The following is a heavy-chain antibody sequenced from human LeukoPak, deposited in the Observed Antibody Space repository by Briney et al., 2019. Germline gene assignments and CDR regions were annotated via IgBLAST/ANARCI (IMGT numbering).Heavy chain of an antibody. CDR2: FDPEDGET. CDR1: GYTFTGYY. V-gene: IGHV1-24*01. D-gene: IGHD3-10*01. J-gene: IGHJ6*03. Sequence: ASVKVSCKASGYTFTGYYMHWVRQAPGKGLEWMGGFDPEDGETIYAQKFQGRVTMTEDTSTDTAYMELSSLRSEDTAVYYCATVKVSYYYGSGRGSHYYYYMDVWGKGTTVTISS. CDR3: ATVKVSYYYGSGRGSHYYYYMDV.